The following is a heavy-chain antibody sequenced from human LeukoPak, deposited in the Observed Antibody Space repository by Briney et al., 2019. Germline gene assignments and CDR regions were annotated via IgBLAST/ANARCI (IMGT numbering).Heavy chain of an antibody. V-gene: IGHV6-1*01. D-gene: IGHD3-22*01. J-gene: IGHJ5*02. CDR1: GDSVSTNFAA. CDR2: TYYRSRWYN. CDR3: ARDQKTHYYDTSGHFP. Sequence: SQTLSLTCAISGDSVSTNFAAWNWLRQSPSRGLEWLGRTYYRSRWYNEYAPSVETRITINPDTSKNQFSLQLNFVTPEDTAVYYCARDQKTHYYDTSGHFPWGQGTLVTVSS.